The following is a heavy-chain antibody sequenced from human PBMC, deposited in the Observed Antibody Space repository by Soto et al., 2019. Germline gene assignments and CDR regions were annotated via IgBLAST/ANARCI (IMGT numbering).Heavy chain of an antibody. CDR1: GFTFNRYG. D-gene: IGHD3-3*01. CDR2: ISDDGSDK. CDR3: AKTLRFLELALDYYYGMDV. V-gene: IGHV3-30*18. J-gene: IGHJ6*02. Sequence: GGSPRLSCVASGFTFNRYGIHWVRQAPGKGLEWVALISDDGSDKDYADSVKGRFTISRDNSKNTLYLQMNSLRPEDTAVYYCAKTLRFLELALDYYYGMDVWGQGTTVTVSS.